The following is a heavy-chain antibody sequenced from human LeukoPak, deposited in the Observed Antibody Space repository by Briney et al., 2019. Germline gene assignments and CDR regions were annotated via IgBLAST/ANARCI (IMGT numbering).Heavy chain of an antibody. CDR3: ARQPEGTWFDP. CDR1: GYSFTSNX. J-gene: IGHJ5*02. Sequence: PGESLKISCKGSGYSFTSNXISXVRQMPGXXXXXMGRIDPSVSYTNYXPSFQGHVTXSADKSISTAYLQWSSLKASDTAMYYCARQPEGTWFDPWGQGTLVTVSS. V-gene: IGHV5-10-1*01. CDR2: IDPSVSYT. D-gene: IGHD1-1*01.